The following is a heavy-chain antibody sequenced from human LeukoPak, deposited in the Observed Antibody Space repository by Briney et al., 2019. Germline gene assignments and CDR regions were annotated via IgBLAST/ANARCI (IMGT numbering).Heavy chain of an antibody. CDR2: IYYSGST. V-gene: IGHV4-59*12. CDR1: GGSISSYY. Sequence: SETLSLTCTVSGGSISSYYWSWIRQPPGKGLEWIGYIYYSGSTNYNPSLKSRVTISVDTSKNQFSLKLSSVTAADTAVYYCARGPQQLRYFDLWGRGTLVTVSS. J-gene: IGHJ2*01. D-gene: IGHD6-13*01. CDR3: ARGPQQLRYFDL.